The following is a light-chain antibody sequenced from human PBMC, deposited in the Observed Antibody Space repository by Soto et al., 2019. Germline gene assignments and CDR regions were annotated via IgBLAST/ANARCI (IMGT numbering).Light chain of an antibody. V-gene: IGLV2-14*03. CDR2: DVK. CDR1: SSDVGGYNY. Sequence: QSALTQPASVSGSPGQSITISCTGTSSDVGGYNYVSWYQQHPGKAPKLLIYDVKNRPSGVSNRFSGSKSGNTASLTISGLRAEDEADYYCCSYTSSTTPVVFGGGTKLTVL. CDR3: CSYTSSTTPVV. J-gene: IGLJ2*01.